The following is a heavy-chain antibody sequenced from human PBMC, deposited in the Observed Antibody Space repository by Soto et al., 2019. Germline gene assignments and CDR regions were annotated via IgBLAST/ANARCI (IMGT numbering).Heavy chain of an antibody. CDR1: GFTFSSYS. Sequence: GGSLRLSCAASGFTFSSYSMHWVRKAPGKGLEWVAVISYDGSNKYYADSVKGRFTISRDNSKNTLYLQMNSLRAEDTAVYYCARDLYYDSSYGMDVWGQGTTVTVSS. V-gene: IGHV3-30-3*01. D-gene: IGHD3-22*01. J-gene: IGHJ6*02. CDR2: ISYDGSNK. CDR3: ARDLYYDSSYGMDV.